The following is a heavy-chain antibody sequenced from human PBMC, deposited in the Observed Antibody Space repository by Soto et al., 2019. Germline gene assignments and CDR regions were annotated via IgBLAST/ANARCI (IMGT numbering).Heavy chain of an antibody. V-gene: IGHV1-3*01. D-gene: IGHD2-2*01. J-gene: IGHJ6*03. CDR1: GYTFTSYA. CDR3: ARVKCSSTSCYGYMDV. CDR2: INAGNGNT. Sequence: GASVKVSCKASGYTFTSYAMHWVRQAPGQRLEWMGWINAGNGNTKYSQKFQGRVTITRDTSASTAYMELSSLRSEDTAVYYCARVKCSSTSCYGYMDVWGKGTTVTVSS.